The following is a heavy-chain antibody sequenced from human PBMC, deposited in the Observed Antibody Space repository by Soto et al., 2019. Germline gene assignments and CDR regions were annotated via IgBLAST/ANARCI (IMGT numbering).Heavy chain of an antibody. CDR2: ISNDGSNK. CDR3: AKGEDPNYYSAIDV. D-gene: IGHD1-26*01. V-gene: IGHV3-30*18. Sequence: QVQLVESGGGVVHPGTSLRLSCVASGFTFSNYDMYWVRQAPGTGLLWVALISNDGSNKYYSDSVQGRFTISRDNSKNTLYVQMNCLRVEDTAVYYCAKGEDPNYYSAIDVWGLGTTVTVSS. J-gene: IGHJ6*02. CDR1: GFTFSNYD.